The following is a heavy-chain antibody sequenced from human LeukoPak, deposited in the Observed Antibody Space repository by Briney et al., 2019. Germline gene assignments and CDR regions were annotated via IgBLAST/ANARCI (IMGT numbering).Heavy chain of an antibody. D-gene: IGHD1-26*01. CDR2: INPAGGKT. CDR3: ARDNSVGDNAWWFDP. Sequence: GSVTVSCKASGYTFTSYYMHWVRQAPGQGLEWMGLINPAGGKTGYAQKFQGRVTMTRDMSTSTDYMQLSSLGSEDTAIYYCARDNSVGDNAWWFDPWGQGTLVTVSS. J-gene: IGHJ5*02. CDR1: GYTFTSYY. V-gene: IGHV1-46*01.